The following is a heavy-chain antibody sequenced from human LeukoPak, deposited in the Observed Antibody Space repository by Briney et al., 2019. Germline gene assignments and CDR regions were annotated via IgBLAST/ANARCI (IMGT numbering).Heavy chain of an antibody. CDR2: IRSKAYGGTT. V-gene: IGHV3-49*03. J-gene: IGHJ4*02. D-gene: IGHD6-13*01. Sequence: PGGSLRLSCTASGFTFGDYAMSWFRQAPGKGLEWVGFIRSKAYGGTTEYAASVKGRFTISRDDSKSIAYLQMNSLKTEDTAVYYCTRSPDIAAAASTRFDYWGQGTLVTVSS. CDR1: GFTFGDYA. CDR3: TRSPDIAAAASTRFDY.